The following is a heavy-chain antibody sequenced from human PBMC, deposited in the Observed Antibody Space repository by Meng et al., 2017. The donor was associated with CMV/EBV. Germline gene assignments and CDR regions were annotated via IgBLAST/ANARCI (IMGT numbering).Heavy chain of an antibody. D-gene: IGHD2-15*01. CDR3: ARDPAWSVITPRRGFDY. Sequence: QVQQGESANEVKKTGASVKVSCKASGYTFTSYGISWVRQSPGQGLEWMGWISAYNGNTNYAQKLQGRVTMTTDTSTSTAYMELRSRRSDDTAVYYCARDPAWSVITPRRGFDYWGQGTLVTVS. V-gene: IGHV1-18*01. CDR2: ISAYNGNT. J-gene: IGHJ4*02. CDR1: GYTFTSYG.